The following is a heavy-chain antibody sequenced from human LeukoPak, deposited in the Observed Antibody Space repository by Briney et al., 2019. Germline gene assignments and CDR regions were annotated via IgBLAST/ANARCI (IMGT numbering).Heavy chain of an antibody. Sequence: GGSLRLSCVASGFTFSTFAMSWVRQAPGRGLEWVSGIGNTETYYADSVKGRFTISRDNSKNTIYLHMNNLRAEGTALYYCAKDGQAFNSNWDYFGSWGQGTLVTVSS. J-gene: IGHJ4*02. CDR1: GFTFSTFA. CDR3: AKDGQAFNSNWDYFGS. V-gene: IGHV3-23*01. CDR2: IGNTET. D-gene: IGHD7-27*01.